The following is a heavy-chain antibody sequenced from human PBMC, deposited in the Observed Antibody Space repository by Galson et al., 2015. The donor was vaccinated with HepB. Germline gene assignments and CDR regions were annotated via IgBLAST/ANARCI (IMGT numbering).Heavy chain of an antibody. CDR3: ARERGGSGTYLSNYYDMDV. Sequence: SLRLSCAASGFSFSSYNMNWVRQAPGKGLGWVSYISGSSSSISYADSVKGRFTISRDNAKNSLWLQMNSLRAEDTAVYYCARERGGSGTYLSNYYDMDVWGQGTTVTVSS. V-gene: IGHV3-48*04. CDR2: ISGSSSSI. D-gene: IGHD3-10*01. J-gene: IGHJ6*02. CDR1: GFSFSSYN.